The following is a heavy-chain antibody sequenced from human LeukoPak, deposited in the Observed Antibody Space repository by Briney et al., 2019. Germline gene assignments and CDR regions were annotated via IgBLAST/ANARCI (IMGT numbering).Heavy chain of an antibody. V-gene: IGHV3-7*05. CDR1: GFTFSSYW. D-gene: IGHD2-15*01. CDR2: IKQDGSEK. Sequence: GGSLRLSCAASGFTFSSYWMTWVRQAPGKGLEWVANIKQDGSEKYYVDSVKGRFTISRDNAKNSLFLQMSSLRVENTAVYYCAGGQGWLLDYWGQGTLVTVSS. CDR3: AGGQGWLLDY. J-gene: IGHJ4*02.